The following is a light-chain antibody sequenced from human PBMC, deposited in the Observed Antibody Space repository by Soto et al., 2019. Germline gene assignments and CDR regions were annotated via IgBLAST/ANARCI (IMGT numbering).Light chain of an antibody. CDR1: QSVSSNY. V-gene: IGKV3-20*01. J-gene: IGKJ2*01. CDR3: QQYSTSPFA. Sequence: ETVLTQSPGTLSLSPGERATLSCRASQSVSSNYLAWYQQKPGQAPRLLIYGASSRATGIPDRFSGSGSGTDFTLPISRLEPEDFAVYYCQQYSTSPFAFGQGTKLEIK. CDR2: GAS.